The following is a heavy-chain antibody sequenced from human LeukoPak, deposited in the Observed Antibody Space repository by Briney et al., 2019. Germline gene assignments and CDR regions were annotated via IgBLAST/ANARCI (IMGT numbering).Heavy chain of an antibody. V-gene: IGHV1-18*01. CDR1: GYNFPSYG. CDR3: ARDRGGKGSAIFY. CDR2: IRPHTGET. Sequence: ASVKVSCTASGYNFPSYGINGVRQAPGQGLEWMGWIRPHTGETNSAQRFQDRVTMTTDTSTTTAYMELRSLRFDDTAVYYCARDRGGKGSAIFYWGQASLVTVSS. J-gene: IGHJ4*02. D-gene: IGHD2-2*01.